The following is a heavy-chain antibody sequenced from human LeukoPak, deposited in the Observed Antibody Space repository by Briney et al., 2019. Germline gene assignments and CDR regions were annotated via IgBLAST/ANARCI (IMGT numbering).Heavy chain of an antibody. V-gene: IGHV5-51*01. CDR3: ARRGYSGYEGSWFDT. D-gene: IGHD5-12*01. CDR1: GYNFSNYW. Sequence: GESLKICRQGFGYNFSNYWLGWVRQTPGEGLEWMGTIYPGDPDTRDSPSFQGHVTLSADKSISTAYLQWSSLQASDTAMYYCARRGYSGYEGSWFDTWGQGTLVTVSS. CDR2: IYPGDPDT. J-gene: IGHJ5*02.